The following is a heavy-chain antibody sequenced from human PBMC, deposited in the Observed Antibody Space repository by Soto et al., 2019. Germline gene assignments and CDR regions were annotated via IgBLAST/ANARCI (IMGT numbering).Heavy chain of an antibody. Sequence: QLQLHQSGSGLVKASQTLSLTCTFSGASISYGGYSWSWIRQPAGKGLEWIGYISHLENTFYNPSFQIRLTLSIDRSKNQFSLNLASMTAADTAVYYCARGGGYDPFDYWGQGTLVTVAS. CDR1: GASISYGGYS. D-gene: IGHD5-12*01. CDR3: ARGGGYDPFDY. J-gene: IGHJ4*02. V-gene: IGHV4-30-2*01. CDR2: ISHLENT.